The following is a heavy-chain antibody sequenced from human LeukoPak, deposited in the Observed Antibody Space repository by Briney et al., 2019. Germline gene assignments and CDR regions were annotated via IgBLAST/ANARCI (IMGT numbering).Heavy chain of an antibody. CDR2: IYYSGST. CDR3: ARHYSTPGQRWQFDQ. D-gene: IGHD2-21*01. J-gene: IGHJ4*02. Sequence: PSETLSLTCTVSGGSISSYYWSWIRQPPGKGLEWVGYIYYSGSTDYNPSLKRRVTISVDTSKNQFSLNLRYVTAADTAVYYCARHYSTPGQRWQFDQWGQGTLVTVSS. CDR1: GGSISSYY. V-gene: IGHV4-59*08.